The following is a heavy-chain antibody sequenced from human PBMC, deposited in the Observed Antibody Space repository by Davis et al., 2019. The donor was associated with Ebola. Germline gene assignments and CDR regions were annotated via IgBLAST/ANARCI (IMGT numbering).Heavy chain of an antibody. J-gene: IGHJ4*02. CDR1: GGSISSSNW. CDR3: ARKGGPIALVRFWGGPFDY. V-gene: IGHV4-4*02. CDR2: IYHSGST. D-gene: IGHD3-16*01. Sequence: PSETLSLTCAVSGGSISSSNWWSWVRQPPGKGLEWIGEIYHSGSTNYNPSLKSRVTISVDKSKNQFSLKLSSVTAADTAVYYCARKGGPIALVRFWGGPFDYWGQGTLVTVSS.